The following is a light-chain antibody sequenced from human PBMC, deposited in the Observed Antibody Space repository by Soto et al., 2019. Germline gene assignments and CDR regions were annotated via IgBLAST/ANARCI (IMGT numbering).Light chain of an antibody. Sequence: QSVLTQPPSASGSPGQSVTISCTGTSSDVGGYNFVSWYQQHPGKAPKLIIYEVSERPSGVPDRFSGSKAGNTAYLTVSGLQADDEADYYCSSYAGSNFNVFGIGTKLTVL. J-gene: IGLJ1*01. CDR3: SSYAGSNFNV. CDR1: SSDVGGYNF. V-gene: IGLV2-8*01. CDR2: EVS.